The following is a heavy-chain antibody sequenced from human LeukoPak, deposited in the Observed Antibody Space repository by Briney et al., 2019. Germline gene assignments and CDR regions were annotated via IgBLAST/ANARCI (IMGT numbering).Heavy chain of an antibody. CDR3: ARRYYYDSSGYSPGWYFDY. Sequence: KPSETLSLTCTVSGGSISSSSYYWGWIRQPPGKGLEWIGSIYYSGSTYYNPSLKSRVTISVDTSKNQFSLKLSSVTAADTAVYYCARRYYYDSSGYSPGWYFDYWGQGTLVTVSS. D-gene: IGHD3-22*01. J-gene: IGHJ4*02. V-gene: IGHV4-39*07. CDR2: IYYSGST. CDR1: GGSISSSSYY.